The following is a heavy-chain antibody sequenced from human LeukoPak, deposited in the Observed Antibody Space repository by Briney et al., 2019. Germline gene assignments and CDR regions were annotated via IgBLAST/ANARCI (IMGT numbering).Heavy chain of an antibody. J-gene: IGHJ4*02. CDR1: GFTLSGSV. D-gene: IGHD2-2*03. Sequence: PGGSLRLSCAASGFTLSGSVVSWVRQAPGKGLEWVGLIRYAADNYATAYTASMRGRFTISRDDSRDTAYLHMTGLKTEDTAMYFCTSWISEEGAEYWGQGTLVTVSS. V-gene: IGHV3-73*01. CDR2: IRYAADNYAT. CDR3: TSWISEEGAEY.